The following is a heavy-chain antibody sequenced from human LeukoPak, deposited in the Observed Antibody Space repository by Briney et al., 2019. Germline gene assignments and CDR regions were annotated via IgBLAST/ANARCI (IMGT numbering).Heavy chain of an antibody. J-gene: IGHJ4*02. Sequence: SETLSLTCTVSGGSISSYYWSWIRQPPGKGLEWIGYIYYSGSTNYNPSLKSRVTISVDTSKNQFSLKLSSVTAADTAVYYCARALDYWGQGTLVTVSS. CDR1: GGSISSYY. CDR2: IYYSGST. V-gene: IGHV4-59*08. CDR3: ARALDY. D-gene: IGHD3-3*02.